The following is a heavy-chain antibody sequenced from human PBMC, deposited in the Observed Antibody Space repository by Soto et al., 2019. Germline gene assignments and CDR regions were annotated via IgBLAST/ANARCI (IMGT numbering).Heavy chain of an antibody. D-gene: IGHD2-8*01. CDR3: ARGSRYCTNGVCYYYYYMDG. V-gene: IGHV1-8*01. CDR2: MNPNSGNT. CDR1: GYTFTSYD. J-gene: IGHJ6*03. Sequence: GASVKVSCKASGYTFTSYDINWVRQATGQGLEWMGWMNPNSGNTGYAQKFQGRVTMTRNTSISTAYMELSSLRSEDTAVYYCARGSRYCTNGVCYYYYYMDGWGKGTTVTVSS.